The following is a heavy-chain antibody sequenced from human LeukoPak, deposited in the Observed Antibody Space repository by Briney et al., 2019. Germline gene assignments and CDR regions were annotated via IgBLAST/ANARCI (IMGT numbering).Heavy chain of an antibody. Sequence: PGGTLRLSCSASGFTFSSYSMNWVRQAPGKGLEWVSYISSSTSTIYYADSVKGRFTISRDNAKNSLYLQMNSLGAEDTAVYYCARDLATTIDYWGQGTLVTVSS. CDR3: ARDLATTIDY. J-gene: IGHJ4*02. CDR1: GFTFSSYS. CDR2: ISSSTSTI. V-gene: IGHV3-48*04. D-gene: IGHD5-24*01.